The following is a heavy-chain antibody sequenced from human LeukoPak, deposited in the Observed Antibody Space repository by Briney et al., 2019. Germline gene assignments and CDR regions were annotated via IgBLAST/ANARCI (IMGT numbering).Heavy chain of an antibody. CDR1: GGSFGGYY. V-gene: IGHV4-34*01. Sequence: PSETLSLTCAVYGGSFGGYYWSWIRQPPGKGLEWIGEINHSGSTNYNPSLKSRVTISVDTSKNQFSLKLSSVTAADTAVYYCARGPSIVVVPAAIRSWFDPWGQGTLVTVSS. J-gene: IGHJ5*02. CDR3: ARGPSIVVVPAAIRSWFDP. CDR2: INHSGST. D-gene: IGHD2-2*01.